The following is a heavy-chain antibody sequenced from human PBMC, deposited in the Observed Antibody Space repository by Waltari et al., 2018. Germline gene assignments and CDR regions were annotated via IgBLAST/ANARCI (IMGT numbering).Heavy chain of an antibody. CDR3: ARLRITIFGVVIAHFDY. Sequence: QVQLQESGPGLVKPSETLSLTSAVSGYSIRSGSYWGWIRQHPGKGLGWIGSIYHSGSTYYNPSLKSRVTISVDTSKNQFSLKLSSVTAADTAVDYCARLRITIFGVVIAHFDYWGQGTLVTVSS. J-gene: IGHJ4*02. CDR2: IYHSGST. CDR1: GYSIRSGSY. D-gene: IGHD3-3*01. V-gene: IGHV4-38-2*01.